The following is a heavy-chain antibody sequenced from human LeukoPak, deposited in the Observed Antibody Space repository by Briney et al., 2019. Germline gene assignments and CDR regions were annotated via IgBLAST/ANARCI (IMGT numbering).Heavy chain of an antibody. Sequence: SSETLSLTCTVSGDSISSSKYYGGWIRQPPGKGLEWIGSIHYSGSTYYNPSLKSRVTISVDTSKNQFALKVSSVTAADTAVYYCARHQFYGSGSYYFDQWGQGTLVTVSS. CDR1: GDSISSSKYY. CDR2: IHYSGST. D-gene: IGHD3-10*01. V-gene: IGHV4-39*01. CDR3: ARHQFYGSGSYYFDQ. J-gene: IGHJ4*02.